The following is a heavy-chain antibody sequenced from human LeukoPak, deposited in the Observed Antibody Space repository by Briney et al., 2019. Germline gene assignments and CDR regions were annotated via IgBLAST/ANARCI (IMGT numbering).Heavy chain of an antibody. J-gene: IGHJ5*02. Sequence: GGSLRLSCAASGFTFSNSGMHWVRQAPGKGLEWVAVIAYDESSKFYADSVKGRFTISRDNSQNTLYLQMNSLRADDTAVNYCAKGGSGWSNWFDPWGQGTLVTVSS. D-gene: IGHD6-19*01. V-gene: IGHV3-30*18. CDR2: IAYDESSK. CDR3: AKGGSGWSNWFDP. CDR1: GFTFSNSG.